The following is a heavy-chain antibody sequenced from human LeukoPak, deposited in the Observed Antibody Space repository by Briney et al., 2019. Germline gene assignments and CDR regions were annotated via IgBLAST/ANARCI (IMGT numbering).Heavy chain of an antibody. Sequence: SETLSLTCTVSGGSISSYYWSWIRQPPGKGLEWIGYIYYSGSTNYNPSLKSRVTISVDTSKNQFSLKLSSVTAADTAVYYCARGVPPRAYYYDSSGRRGNAFDIWGQGTMVTVSS. V-gene: IGHV4-59*01. J-gene: IGHJ3*02. CDR3: ARGVPPRAYYYDSSGRRGNAFDI. CDR2: IYYSGST. CDR1: GGSISSYY. D-gene: IGHD3-22*01.